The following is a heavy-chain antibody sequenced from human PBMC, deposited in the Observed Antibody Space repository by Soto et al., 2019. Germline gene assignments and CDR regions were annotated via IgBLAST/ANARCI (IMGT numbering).Heavy chain of an antibody. CDR1: GGSISSYY. D-gene: IGHD3-3*01. CDR2: IYYSGST. Sequence: NPSETLSLTCTVSGGSISSYYWSWIRQPPGKGLEWIGYIYYSGSTNYNPSLKSRVTISVDTSKNQFSLKLSSVTAADTAVYYCARGNSNYDFWSGYYVPYNWFDPWGQGTLVTVSS. V-gene: IGHV4-59*01. CDR3: ARGNSNYDFWSGYYVPYNWFDP. J-gene: IGHJ5*02.